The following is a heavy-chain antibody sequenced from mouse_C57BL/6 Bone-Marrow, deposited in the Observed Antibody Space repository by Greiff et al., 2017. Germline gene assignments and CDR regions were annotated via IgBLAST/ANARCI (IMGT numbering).Heavy chain of an antibody. CDR3: ARRRYGSSYGYFDV. CDR1: GYTFTDYY. V-gene: IGHV1-26*01. CDR2: INPNNGGT. Sequence: EVQLQQSGPELVKPGASVKISCKASGYTFTDYYMNWVKQSHGKSLEWIGDINPNNGGTSYNQKFKGKATLTVDKSSSTAYMELRSLTSEDSAVYYCARRRYGSSYGYFDVWGTGTTVTVSS. J-gene: IGHJ1*03. D-gene: IGHD1-1*01.